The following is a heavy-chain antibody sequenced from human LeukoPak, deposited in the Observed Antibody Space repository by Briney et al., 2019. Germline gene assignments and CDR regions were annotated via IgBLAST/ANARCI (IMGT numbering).Heavy chain of an antibody. D-gene: IGHD3-22*01. Sequence: ASVKVSCKASGYTFTSYYMHWVRQAPGQGLERMGIINPSGGSTSYAQKFQGRVTMTRDTSTSTVYMELSSLRSEDTAVYYCARVWSYYDSSGYYFSDAFDIWGQGTMVTVSS. CDR3: ARVWSYYDSSGYYFSDAFDI. CDR2: INPSGGST. J-gene: IGHJ3*02. CDR1: GYTFTSYY. V-gene: IGHV1-46*01.